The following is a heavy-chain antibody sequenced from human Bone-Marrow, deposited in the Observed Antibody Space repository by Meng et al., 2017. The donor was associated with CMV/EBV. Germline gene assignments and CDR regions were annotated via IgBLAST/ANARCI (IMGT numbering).Heavy chain of an antibody. Sequence: SETLSLTCTVSGGSVSSNNYYGSWIRQPPGKGLEWIGSIYHSGSTYYNPSLMSRVTISVDTSKNQFSLKLSSVTAADTAVYYCARDTEQLVGTLMDVWGQGTTVTVSS. J-gene: IGHJ6*02. V-gene: IGHV4-39*07. CDR1: GGSVSSNNYY. CDR3: ARDTEQLVGTLMDV. CDR2: IYHSGST. D-gene: IGHD6-13*01.